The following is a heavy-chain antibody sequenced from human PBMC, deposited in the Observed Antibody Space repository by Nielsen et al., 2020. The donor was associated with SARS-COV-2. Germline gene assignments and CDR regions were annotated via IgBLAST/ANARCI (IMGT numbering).Heavy chain of an antibody. CDR2: MKGKGDGGTT. J-gene: IGHJ3*02. CDR3: TKLQYGGFDM. V-gene: IGHV3-15*01. Sequence: GGSLRLSCAASGFTFSSYAMHWVRQAPGKGLEWVGRMKGKGDGGTTDYGAPVKGRFTISRDDSKNMLYVEMNSLKTEDTAVYYCTKLQYGGFDMWGQGTMVTVSS. D-gene: IGHD3-16*01. CDR1: GFTFSSYA.